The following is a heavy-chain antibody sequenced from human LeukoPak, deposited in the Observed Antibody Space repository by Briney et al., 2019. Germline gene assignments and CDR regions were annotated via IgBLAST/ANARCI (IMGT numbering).Heavy chain of an antibody. CDR2: ISSSSYI. CDR3: ATDDYGAFDY. D-gene: IGHD4/OR15-4a*01. Sequence: GGSLRLSCAASGFTFSTYRTNWVRQVPGKGLEWVSSISSSSYIYYADSVKGRFTISRDNAKNSLFLQMHSLRAEDTAVYYCATDDYGAFDYWGQGTLVTVSS. V-gene: IGHV3-21*01. J-gene: IGHJ4*02. CDR1: GFTFSTYR.